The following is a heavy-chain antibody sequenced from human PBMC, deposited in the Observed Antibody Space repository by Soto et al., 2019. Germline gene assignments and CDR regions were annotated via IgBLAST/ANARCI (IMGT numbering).Heavy chain of an antibody. D-gene: IGHD1-1*01. CDR1: GFTFSSYW. CDR3: ARDPLRSREQCDY. CDR2: IKQDGSEK. V-gene: IGHV3-7*01. Sequence: GESLKISCAASGFTFSSYWMSWVRQAPGKGLEWVANIKQDGSEKYYVDSVKGRFTISRDNAKNSLYLQMNSLRAEDTAVYYCARDPLRSREQCDYWGQGTLVTVSS. J-gene: IGHJ4*02.